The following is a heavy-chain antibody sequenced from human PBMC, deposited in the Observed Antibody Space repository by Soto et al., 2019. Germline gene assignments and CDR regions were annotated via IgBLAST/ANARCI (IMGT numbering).Heavy chain of an antibody. CDR3: AREGRYMGAWDY. J-gene: IGHJ4*02. CDR2: IKPDGSGR. CDR1: GFSFTTYW. V-gene: IGHV3-7*03. Sequence: EVQLVESGGALVQPGGSLRLSCAASGFSFTTYWMNWVRQAPGKGLEWVANIKPDGSGRYYLDSVKGRFAISRDNAKNSLYLQLNSLRADDTAIYFCAREGRYMGAWDYWGQGTPVTVSS. D-gene: IGHD5-12*01.